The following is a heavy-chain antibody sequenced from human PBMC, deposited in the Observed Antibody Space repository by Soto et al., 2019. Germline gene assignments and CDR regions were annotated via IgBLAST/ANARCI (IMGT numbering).Heavy chain of an antibody. CDR2: INPSGGST. J-gene: IGHJ4*02. D-gene: IGHD1-26*01. CDR3: ARIVGAPYYFDY. CDR1: GYTFTSYY. Sequence: ASVKVSCKASGYTFTSYYMHWVRQAPGQGLEWMGIINPSGGSTSYADSVKGRFTISRDNSKNTLYLQMNSLRAEDTAVYYCARIVGAPYYFDYWGQGTLVTVSS. V-gene: IGHV1-46*04.